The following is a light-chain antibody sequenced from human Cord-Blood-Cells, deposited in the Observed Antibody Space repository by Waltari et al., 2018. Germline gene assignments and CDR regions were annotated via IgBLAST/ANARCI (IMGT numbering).Light chain of an antibody. CDR3: QSYDSSLREV. Sequence: QSVLTQPPSVSGAPGQRVTISCPGSSSNIGAGYDVHWYQQLPGTAPKLLIYGNSNRPSGVPDRFSGSKSSTSASLAITGLQAEDEADYYCQSYDSSLREVFGGGTKLTVL. CDR1: SSNIGAGYD. V-gene: IGLV1-40*01. J-gene: IGLJ2*01. CDR2: GNS.